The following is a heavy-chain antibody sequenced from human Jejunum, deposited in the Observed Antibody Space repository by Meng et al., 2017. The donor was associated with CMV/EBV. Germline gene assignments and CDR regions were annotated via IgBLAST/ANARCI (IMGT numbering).Heavy chain of an antibody. CDR1: GGSINSVGCY. CDR3: ARETTGAYDS. Sequence: CTVSGGSINSVGCYWSWIRQHPGKGLEWIGNVYYIGRTYYNPYLRSRVTISLDTSKNQFSLKLGSVTAADTAVYYCARETTGAYDSWGQGTLVTVSS. J-gene: IGHJ4*02. CDR2: VYYIGRT. D-gene: IGHD4-11*01. V-gene: IGHV4-31*03.